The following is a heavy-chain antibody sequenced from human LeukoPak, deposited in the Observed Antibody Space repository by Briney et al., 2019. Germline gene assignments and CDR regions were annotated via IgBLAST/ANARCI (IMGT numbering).Heavy chain of an antibody. CDR2: ISYDGSNK. D-gene: IGHD6-19*01. V-gene: IGHV3-30*18. J-gene: IGHJ4*02. Sequence: PGGSLRLSCAASGFTFSSYGMHWVRQAPGKGLEWVAVISYDGSNKYYADSVKGRFTISRDNSKNTLYLQMNSLRAEDTAVYYCAKDRQWLLMYYFDYWGQGTLVTVSS. CDR1: GFTFSSYG. CDR3: AKDRQWLLMYYFDY.